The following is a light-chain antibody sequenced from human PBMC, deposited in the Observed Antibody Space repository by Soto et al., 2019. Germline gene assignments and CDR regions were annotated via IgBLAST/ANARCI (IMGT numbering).Light chain of an antibody. CDR2: GAS. Sequence: EIVLTQSPGTLSLSPGERATLSCRASQSVSSSYLAWYQQRPGQAPRLLIFGASYRATGIPDRFSGSGSGTDFTLTISRLEPADFAVYYCQHYSSSPPEFTFGPGTKVDSK. CDR1: QSVSSSY. J-gene: IGKJ3*01. V-gene: IGKV3-20*01. CDR3: QHYSSSPPEFT.